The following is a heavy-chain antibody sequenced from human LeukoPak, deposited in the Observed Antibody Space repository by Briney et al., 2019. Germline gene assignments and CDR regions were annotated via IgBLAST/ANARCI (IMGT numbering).Heavy chain of an antibody. CDR2: IHYSGTT. D-gene: IGHD1-26*01. J-gene: IGHJ4*02. CDR3: ARGSPAPDY. CDR1: GGSMSSYY. V-gene: IGHV4-59*01. Sequence: TSETLSLTCTVSGGSMSSYYWSWIRQPPGKGLEWIGYIHYSGTTHYNPSLEGRVTISVDTSKNQFSLKLSSVTVADTAVYYCARGSPAPDYWGKGTLVTVSS.